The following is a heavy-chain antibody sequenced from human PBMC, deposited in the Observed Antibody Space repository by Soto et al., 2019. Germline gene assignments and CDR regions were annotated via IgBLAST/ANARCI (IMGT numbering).Heavy chain of an antibody. J-gene: IGHJ4*02. V-gene: IGHV4-31*03. Sequence: ASETLSLTCTVSGGSISSGGFYWNWIRQHPGKGLEWIGYIYYIGSTYYNPSLKSRVTISLDTSKNQFSLKLSSVTVADKAVYYCPRSVSSRGQRTLVTVSS. CDR1: GGSISSGGFY. CDR3: PRSVSS. CDR2: IYYIGST.